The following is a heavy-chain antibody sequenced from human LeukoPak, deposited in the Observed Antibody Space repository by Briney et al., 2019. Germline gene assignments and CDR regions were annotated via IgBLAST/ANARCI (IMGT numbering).Heavy chain of an antibody. Sequence: GGSLRLSCAASGFTFSSYAMSWVRQAPGKGLEWVSAISGSGGSTYYADSVKGRFTISRDNSTNTLYLQMNSLRAEDTAVYYCAKDSDFIVGATTNWGQGTLVTVSS. D-gene: IGHD1-26*01. CDR1: GFTFSSYA. CDR2: ISGSGGST. J-gene: IGHJ4*02. V-gene: IGHV3-23*01. CDR3: AKDSDFIVGATTN.